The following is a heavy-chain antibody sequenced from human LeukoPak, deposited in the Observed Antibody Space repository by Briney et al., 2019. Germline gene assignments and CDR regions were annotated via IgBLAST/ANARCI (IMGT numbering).Heavy chain of an antibody. CDR3: ARGVGAASYYYYYMDV. CDR1: GGSFSGYY. Sequence: PSETLSLTCAVYGGSFSGYYWSWIRQPPGKGREWIGEINHSGSTNYNPSLKSRVTISVDTSKNQFSLKLSSVTAADTAVYYCARGVGAASYYYYYMDVWGKGTTVTVSS. D-gene: IGHD2-15*01. J-gene: IGHJ6*03. V-gene: IGHV4-34*01. CDR2: INHSGST.